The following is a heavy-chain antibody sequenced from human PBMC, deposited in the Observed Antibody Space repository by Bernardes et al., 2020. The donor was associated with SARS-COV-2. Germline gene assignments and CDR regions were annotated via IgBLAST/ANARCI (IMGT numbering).Heavy chain of an antibody. CDR2: ISSSSSTI. J-gene: IGHJ6*02. CDR1: GFTFSNYN. Sequence: GGSLRLSCAASGFTFSNYNMNWVRQAPGKGLEWVSYISSSSSTIYYADSVKGRFTISRVNAKNSLYLQMNSLRAEDTAVYYCARGVGATSYYYYGLDVWGQGTTVTVSS. CDR3: ARGVGATSYYYYGLDV. D-gene: IGHD1-26*01. V-gene: IGHV3-48*01.